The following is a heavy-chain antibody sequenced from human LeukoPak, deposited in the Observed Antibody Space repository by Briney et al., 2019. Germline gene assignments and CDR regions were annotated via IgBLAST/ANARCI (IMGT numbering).Heavy chain of an antibody. J-gene: IGHJ4*02. CDR1: GFTFSSYV. D-gene: IGHD3-10*01. Sequence: PGGSLRLSCAASGFTFSSYVMSWVRQAPGKGLEWVSVIYSGGSTYYADSVKGRFTISRDNSKNTLYLQMNSLRAEDTAVYYCARGDGWIINVWGQGTLVTVSS. V-gene: IGHV3-53*01. CDR2: IYSGGST. CDR3: ARGDGWIINV.